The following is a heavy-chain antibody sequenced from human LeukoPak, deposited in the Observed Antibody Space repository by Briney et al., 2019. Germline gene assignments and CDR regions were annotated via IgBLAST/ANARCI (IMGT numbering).Heavy chain of an antibody. CDR1: GGSISSYY. J-gene: IGHJ4*02. Sequence: PSETLSLTCTVSGGSISSYYWSWIRQPPGKGLEWIGYIYYSGSTNYNPSLKSRVTISVDTSKNQFSLKLSSVTAADTAVYYCAREPPVAGNGPIDYWGQGTLITVSS. CDR2: IYYSGST. D-gene: IGHD6-19*01. V-gene: IGHV4-59*01. CDR3: AREPPVAGNGPIDY.